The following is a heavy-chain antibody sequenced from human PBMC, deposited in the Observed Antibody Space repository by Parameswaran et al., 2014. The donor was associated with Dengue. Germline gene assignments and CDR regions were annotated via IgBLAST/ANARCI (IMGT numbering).Heavy chain of an antibody. Sequence: WVRQAPGQGLEWMGWISAYNGNTNYAQKLQGRVTMTTDTSTSTAYMELRSLRSDDTAVYYCARAPPTGYYDFWSGPLLSYYYGMDVWGQGTTVTVSS. CDR3: ARAPPTGYYDFWSGPLLSYYYGMDV. J-gene: IGHJ6*02. CDR2: ISAYNGNT. V-gene: IGHV1-18*01. D-gene: IGHD3-3*01.